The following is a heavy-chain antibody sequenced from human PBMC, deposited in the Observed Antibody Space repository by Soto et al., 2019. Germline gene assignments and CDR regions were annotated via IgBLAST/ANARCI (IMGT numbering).Heavy chain of an antibody. Sequence: GASGKVSWKASGYTFTSYGISWGRQAPGQGLEWMGWISAYNGKRNYAQKLQGRVTMTTDTSTRTAYMELRSLRSDDTAVYYCARGLGVTIPLYGMDVWGQGTTVTVSS. V-gene: IGHV1-18*01. CDR2: ISAYNGKR. CDR1: GYTFTSYG. J-gene: IGHJ6*02. CDR3: ARGLGVTIPLYGMDV. D-gene: IGHD3-3*01.